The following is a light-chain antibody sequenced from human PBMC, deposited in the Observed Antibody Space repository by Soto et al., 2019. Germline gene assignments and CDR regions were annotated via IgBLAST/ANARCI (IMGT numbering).Light chain of an antibody. CDR1: KNDVGFYDF. J-gene: IGLJ1*01. Sequence: QSALTQPPSASRSPGQSVAISCTGTKNDVGFYDFVSSYQHHPGKAPRLIIYEVVQRPSGVPDRFSGSKSGNTASLTVSGLQAADEADYFCKSYAGSNTYVFGSGPKVTVL. CDR2: EVV. CDR3: KSYAGSNTYV. V-gene: IGLV2-8*01.